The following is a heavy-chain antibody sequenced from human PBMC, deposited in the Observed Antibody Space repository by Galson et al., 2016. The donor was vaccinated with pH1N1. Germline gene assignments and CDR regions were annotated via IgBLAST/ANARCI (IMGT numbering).Heavy chain of an antibody. CDR1: GFTVSSNY. CDR2: LYSGGTT. J-gene: IGHJ4*01. CDR3: ARAAGDTRGWWWIDF. V-gene: IGHV3-53*01. D-gene: IGHD6-19*01. Sequence: SLRLSCAASGFTVSSNYMSWVRQAPGKGLEWVSVLYSGGTTYYADSVKGRFTISRDNSMNTLYLQMNSLRAEDTAVYYCARAAGDTRGWWWIDFWGHGTLVTVSS.